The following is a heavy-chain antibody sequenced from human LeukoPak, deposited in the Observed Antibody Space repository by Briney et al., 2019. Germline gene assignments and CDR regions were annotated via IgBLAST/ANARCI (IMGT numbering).Heavy chain of an antibody. J-gene: IGHJ4*02. CDR3: ARDLAGRQWLVNYFDY. CDR1: GYTFTSYY. CDR2: INPSGGST. V-gene: IGHV1-46*01. Sequence: GASVKVSCKASGYTFTSYYMHWVRQAPGQGLEWMGIINPSGGSTSYAQKFQGRVTMTRDTSISTAYMELSRLRSDDTAVYYCARDLAGRQWLVNYFDYWGQGTLVTVSS. D-gene: IGHD6-19*01.